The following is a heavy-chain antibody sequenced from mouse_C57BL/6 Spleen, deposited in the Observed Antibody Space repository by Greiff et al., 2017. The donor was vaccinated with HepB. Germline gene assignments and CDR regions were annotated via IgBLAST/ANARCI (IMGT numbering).Heavy chain of an antibody. V-gene: IGHV5-16*01. CDR3: ARERLRRYFDV. J-gene: IGHJ1*03. Sequence: EVKLMESEGGLVQPGSSMKLSCTASGFTFSDYYMAWVRQVPEKGLEWVANINYDGSSTYYLDSLKSRFIISRDNAKNILYLQMSSLKSEDTATYYCARERLRRYFDVWGTGTTVTVSS. CDR1: GFTFSDYY. CDR2: INYDGSST. D-gene: IGHD2-4*01.